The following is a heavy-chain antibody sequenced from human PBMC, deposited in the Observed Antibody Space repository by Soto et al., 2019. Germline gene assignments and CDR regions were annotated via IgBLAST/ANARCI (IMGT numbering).Heavy chain of an antibody. Sequence: ASVKVSCKASGGTFSSYAISWVRQAPGQGLEWMGGIIPIFGTANYAQEFQGRVTITADKSTSTAYMELSSLRSEDTAVYYCARGTLDCGGDCNAFDIWGQGXMVTVSS. CDR1: GGTFSSYA. CDR2: IIPIFGTA. V-gene: IGHV1-69*06. CDR3: ARGTLDCGGDCNAFDI. J-gene: IGHJ3*02. D-gene: IGHD2-21*02.